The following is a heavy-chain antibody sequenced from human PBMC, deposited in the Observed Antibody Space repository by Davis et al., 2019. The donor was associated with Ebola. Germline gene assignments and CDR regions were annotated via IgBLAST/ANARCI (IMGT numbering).Heavy chain of an antibody. CDR1: GFTFSSYW. J-gene: IGHJ4*02. CDR2: IYSGGST. D-gene: IGHD1-1*01. V-gene: IGHV3-53*01. CDR3: AKNNWNDFIMLDY. Sequence: GESLKISCAASGFTFSSYWMSWVRQAPGKGLEWVSVIYSGGSTYYADSVKGRFTISRDNSKNTLYLQMNSLRAEDTAVYYCAKNNWNDFIMLDYWGQGTLVTVSS.